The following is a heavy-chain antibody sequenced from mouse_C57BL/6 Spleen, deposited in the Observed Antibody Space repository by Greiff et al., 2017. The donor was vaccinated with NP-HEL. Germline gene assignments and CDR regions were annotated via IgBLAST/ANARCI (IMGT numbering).Heavy chain of an antibody. Sequence: EVQLQQSGPELVKPGASVKISCKASGYTFTDYYMNWVKQSHGKSLEWIGDINPNNGGISYNQKFKGKATLTVDKSSSTAYMELRSLTSEDSAVYYGAKASDSNYSALDYWGHGTSFTVSS. V-gene: IGHV1-26*01. CDR3: AKASDSNYSALDY. J-gene: IGHJ4*01. D-gene: IGHD2-5*01. CDR2: INPNNGGI. CDR1: GYTFTDYY.